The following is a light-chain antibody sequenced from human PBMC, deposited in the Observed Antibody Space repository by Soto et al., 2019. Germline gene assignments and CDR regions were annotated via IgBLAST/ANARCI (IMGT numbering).Light chain of an antibody. Sequence: QSALTQPASVSGSPGQSITIACTGTSSDVGGYNYVSWFQQHPGKAPKLMISEVSNRPSGVSNRFSASKSGNTASLTISGLQSEDEATYHCSSYSSSSTLVFGTGTKVTVL. CDR1: SSDVGGYNY. CDR3: SSYSSSSTLV. CDR2: EVS. J-gene: IGLJ1*01. V-gene: IGLV2-14*01.